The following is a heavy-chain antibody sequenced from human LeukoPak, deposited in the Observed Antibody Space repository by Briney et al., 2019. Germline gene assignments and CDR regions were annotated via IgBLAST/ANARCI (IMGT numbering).Heavy chain of an antibody. Sequence: KSSETLSLTCTVSGGSISSYYWSWIRQPPGKGLEWIGYIYHSGSTDYNPSLKSRVTISVDTSKSQFSLKLTSVTAADTAVYYCARDSVYSSGWSPAFDYWGQGTLVTVSS. V-gene: IGHV4-59*12. D-gene: IGHD6-19*01. J-gene: IGHJ4*02. CDR2: IYHSGST. CDR3: ARDSVYSSGWSPAFDY. CDR1: GGSISSYY.